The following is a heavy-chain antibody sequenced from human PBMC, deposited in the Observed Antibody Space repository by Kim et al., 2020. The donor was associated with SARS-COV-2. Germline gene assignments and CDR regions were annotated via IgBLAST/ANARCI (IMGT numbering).Heavy chain of an antibody. V-gene: IGHV3-13*04. CDR3: ARNGGSSSSRDWWFDY. CDR1: GFTFSSYD. Sequence: GGSLRLSCAASGFTFSSYDMHWVRQATGKGLEWVSAIGTAGDTYYPGSVKGRFTISRENAKNSLYLQMNSLRAGDTAVYYCARNGGSSSSRDWWFDYWGQGTLVTVSS. CDR2: IGTAGDT. J-gene: IGHJ4*02. D-gene: IGHD6-6*01.